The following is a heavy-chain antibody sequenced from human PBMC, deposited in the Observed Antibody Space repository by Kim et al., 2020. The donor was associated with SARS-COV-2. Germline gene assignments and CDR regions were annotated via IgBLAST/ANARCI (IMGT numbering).Heavy chain of an antibody. J-gene: IGHJ1*01. V-gene: IGHV4-4*02. Sequence: TNYTPSLKSRVTMSVDKSKTQFSLKLSSVTAANTAVYYCLYGAPEYFQHWGQGTLVTVSS. CDR2: T. D-gene: IGHD4-17*01. CDR3: LYGAPEYFQH.